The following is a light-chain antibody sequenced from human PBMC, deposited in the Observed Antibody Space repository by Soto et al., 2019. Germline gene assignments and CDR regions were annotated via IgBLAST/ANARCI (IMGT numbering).Light chain of an antibody. CDR2: GAS. CDR1: QSISRY. CDR3: QQYGSSPPT. J-gene: IGKJ1*01. Sequence: IVFTQSPGTPSLSPGERTTLCCKASQSISRYLAWYQQKPGQGPRLLIYGASSRATGTPDRFSGSGSGTDFTLTINRLEPEDFALYYCQQYGSSPPTFGQGTKVDI. V-gene: IGKV3-20*01.